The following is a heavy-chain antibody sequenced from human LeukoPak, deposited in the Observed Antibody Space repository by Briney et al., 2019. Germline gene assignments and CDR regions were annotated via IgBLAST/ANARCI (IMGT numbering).Heavy chain of an antibody. V-gene: IGHV3-30*02. CDR3: AKDRGGGVAGTAPSFFDY. CDR1: GFTFSSYG. Sequence: GGSLRLSCAASGFTFSSYGMHWVRQAPGKGLEWVSFIRYDGSNKYYADSVKGRFTISRDNSKNTLYLQMNSLRAEDTAVYYCAKDRGGGVAGTAPSFFDYWGQGTLVTVSS. D-gene: IGHD3-16*01. J-gene: IGHJ4*02. CDR2: IRYDGSNK.